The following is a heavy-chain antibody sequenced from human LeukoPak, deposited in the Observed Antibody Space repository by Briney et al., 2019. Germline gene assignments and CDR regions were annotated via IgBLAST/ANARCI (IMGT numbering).Heavy chain of an antibody. V-gene: IGHV4-34*01. J-gene: IGHJ6*03. CDR3: ARGRLREPRALYYYMDV. CDR2: INHSGST. Sequence: SETLSLTCAVYGVPFSDYHWSWIRRSPGKGLEWIGEINHSGSTNYNPSLNNRVTMSVDISKNQFSLKLNSVAAADTAVYYCARGRLREPRALYYYMDVWGKGTTVIVSS. D-gene: IGHD1-26*01. CDR1: GVPFSDYH.